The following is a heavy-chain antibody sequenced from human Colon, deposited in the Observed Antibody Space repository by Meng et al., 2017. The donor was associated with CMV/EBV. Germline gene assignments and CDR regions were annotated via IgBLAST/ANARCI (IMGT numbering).Heavy chain of an antibody. V-gene: IGHV1-2*02. CDR1: GYTSSGYD. J-gene: IGHJ5*02. CDR3: ARAPFYNSRGYQWYDP. Sequence: SVKVSRKASGYTSSGYDIHWVRQAPGQGLEWMGWINPNSGGTHYAQKFQGRVTLTRDTSISTAYMELDRLRSDDTAVYYCARAPFYNSRGYQWYDPWGHGTLVTVSS. CDR2: INPNSGGT. D-gene: IGHD3-22*01.